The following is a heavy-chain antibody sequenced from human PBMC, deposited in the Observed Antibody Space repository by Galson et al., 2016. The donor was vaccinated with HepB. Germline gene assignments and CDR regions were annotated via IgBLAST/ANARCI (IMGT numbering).Heavy chain of an antibody. V-gene: IGHV4-39*01. CDR3: ASHGPKVRGWWGRWFDH. Sequence: LSLTCTVSGGSISSSDYYWGWIRQPPGKGLDWIGSISYSGTTDYNPSLRNRITIFIDTSKNQFSLKLSSVTAADTALYFCASHGPKVRGWWGRWFDHWGPGPLVTVSS. J-gene: IGHJ5*02. CDR2: ISYSGTT. D-gene: IGHD3-16*01. CDR1: GGSISSSDYY.